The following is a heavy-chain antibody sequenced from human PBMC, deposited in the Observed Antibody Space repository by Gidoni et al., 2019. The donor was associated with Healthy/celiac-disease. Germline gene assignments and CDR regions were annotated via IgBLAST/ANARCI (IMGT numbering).Heavy chain of an antibody. D-gene: IGHD4-17*01. V-gene: IGHV4-34*01. CDR1: GGSFSGYY. CDR2: INHSGST. Sequence: QVQLQQWGAGLLKPSETLSLPCAVYGGSFSGYYWSWIRQPQGKGLEWIGEINHSGSTNYNPSLKSRVTISVDTSKNQFSLKLSSVTAADTAVYYCARGQGGDYLVYYGMDVWGQGTTVTVSS. CDR3: ARGQGGDYLVYYGMDV. J-gene: IGHJ6*02.